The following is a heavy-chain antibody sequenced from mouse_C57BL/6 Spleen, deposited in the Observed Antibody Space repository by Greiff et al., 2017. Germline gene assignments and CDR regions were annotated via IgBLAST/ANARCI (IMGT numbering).Heavy chain of an antibody. J-gene: IGHJ3*01. CDR3: TRDDGYYAWFAY. Sequence: EVKVVESGEGLVKPGGSLKLSCAASGFTFSSYAMSWVRQTPEKRLEWVAYISSGGDYIYYADTVKGRFTISRDNARNTLYLQMSSLKSEDTAMYYCTRDDGYYAWFAYWGQGTLVTVSA. CDR2: ISSGGDYI. CDR1: GFTFSSYA. D-gene: IGHD2-3*01. V-gene: IGHV5-9-1*02.